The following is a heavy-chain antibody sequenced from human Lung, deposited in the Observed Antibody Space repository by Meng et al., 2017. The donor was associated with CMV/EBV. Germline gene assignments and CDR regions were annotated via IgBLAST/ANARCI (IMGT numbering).Heavy chain of an antibody. J-gene: IGHJ6*02. V-gene: IGHV4-39*07. CDR3: ARSEPAESYCTNGVCSDYYYGMDV. CDR2: IYYSGST. D-gene: IGHD2-8*01. CDR1: GVSISSSTYY. Sequence: GSLRLSXTVSGVSISSSTYYWDWIRQPPGKGLEYIGSIYYSGSTYYNPSLKGRVTISVDASKNQFSLKLTSVTAADTAVYYCARSEPAESYCTNGVCSDYYYGMDVWGQGTTVTVSS.